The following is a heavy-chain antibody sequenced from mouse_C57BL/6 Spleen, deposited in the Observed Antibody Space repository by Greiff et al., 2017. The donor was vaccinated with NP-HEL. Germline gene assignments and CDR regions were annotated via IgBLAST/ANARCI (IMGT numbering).Heavy chain of an antibody. CDR3: TYYYGSSHWYFDV. V-gene: IGHV14-4*01. D-gene: IGHD1-1*01. J-gene: IGHJ1*03. CDR1: GFNIKDDY. Sequence: EVQRVESGAELVRPGASVKLSCTASGFNIKDDYMHWVKQRPEQGLEWIGWIDPENGDTEYASKFQGKATITADTSSNTAYLQLSSLTSEDTSVYYCTYYYGSSHWYFDVWGTGTTVTVSS. CDR2: IDPENGDT.